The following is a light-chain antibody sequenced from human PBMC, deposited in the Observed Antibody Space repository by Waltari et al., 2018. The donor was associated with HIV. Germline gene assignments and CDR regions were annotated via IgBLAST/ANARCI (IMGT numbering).Light chain of an antibody. CDR3: AVWDDSLNVWF. Sequence: QSTLTQPPSASGTPGQRITVSCSGSSSNIGTNSVNWYQQLPRTAPKLIIYNNNQRPSGVPDRSSGSKSGTSASLAITGLQSEDEADYYCAVWDDSLNVWFFGGGTKLTVL. V-gene: IGLV1-44*01. CDR2: NNN. J-gene: IGLJ3*02. CDR1: SSNIGTNS.